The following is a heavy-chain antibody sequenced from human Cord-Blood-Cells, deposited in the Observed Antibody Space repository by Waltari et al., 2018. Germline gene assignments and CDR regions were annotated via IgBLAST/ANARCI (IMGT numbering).Heavy chain of an antibody. CDR3: TRHVSSSDYYYYYMDV. Sequence: EVQLVESGGGLVQPGGSLKLSCAASGFTFSGSAMHWVRQASGKGLEWVGRIRSKANSYATAYAASVKGRFTISRDDSKNPAYLQMNSLKTEDTAVYYCTRHVSSSDYYYYYMDVWGKGTTVTVSS. J-gene: IGHJ6*03. CDR2: IRSKANSYAT. CDR1: GFTFSGSA. V-gene: IGHV3-73*02.